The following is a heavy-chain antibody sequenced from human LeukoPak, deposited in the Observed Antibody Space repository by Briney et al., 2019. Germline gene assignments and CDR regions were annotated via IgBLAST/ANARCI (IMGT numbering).Heavy chain of an antibody. CDR3: ARPDY. Sequence: GGSLRLSCEASGFTFSNYGIHWVRQAPGKGLEWVAVISYDGSNKYYADSVKGRFTISRDNSKNTLYLQMNSLRAEDTAVYYCARPDYWGQGTLVTVSS. V-gene: IGHV3-30*19. J-gene: IGHJ4*02. CDR2: ISYDGSNK. CDR1: GFTFSNYG.